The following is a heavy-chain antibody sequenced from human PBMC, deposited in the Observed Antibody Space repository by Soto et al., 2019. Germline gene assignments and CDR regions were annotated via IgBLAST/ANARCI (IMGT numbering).Heavy chain of an antibody. Sequence: QVQLVQSGAEVKKPGASVKVSCKASGYTFTSYGISWVRQAPGQGLEWMGWISAYNGNTNYAQKLQGRATMTTDTSPRTAYMELRSLSYDDTAVYSCARDLAAGNCDYWGQGTLVTVSS. D-gene: IGHD6-13*01. V-gene: IGHV1-18*01. CDR1: GYTFTSYG. J-gene: IGHJ4*02. CDR3: ARDLAAGNCDY. CDR2: ISAYNGNT.